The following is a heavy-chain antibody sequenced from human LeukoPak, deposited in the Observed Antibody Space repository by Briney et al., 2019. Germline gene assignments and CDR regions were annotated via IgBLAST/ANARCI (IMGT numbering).Heavy chain of an antibody. V-gene: IGHV4-59*12. CDR3: ASWGLLWFGEPYFDY. D-gene: IGHD3-10*01. CDR2: IYYSGST. Sequence: SETLSLTCTVSGGSISSYYWSWIRQPPGKGLEWIGYIYYSGSTNYNPSLKSRVTISVDTSKNQFSLKLSSVTAADTAVYYCASWGLLWFGEPYFDYWGQGTLVTVSS. J-gene: IGHJ4*02. CDR1: GGSISSYY.